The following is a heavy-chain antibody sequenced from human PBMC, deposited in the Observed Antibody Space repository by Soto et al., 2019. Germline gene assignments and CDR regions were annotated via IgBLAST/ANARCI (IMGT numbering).Heavy chain of an antibody. V-gene: IGHV3-30-3*01. J-gene: IGHJ4*02. CDR3: ARDPKTSGGQHWAFNYFDS. CDR1: GFSFSIFP. Sequence: QVQLVESGGGVVQPGRSLRLSCAASGFSFSIFPMHWVRQAPGKGPEWVALISYDGTNKFYADSVKGRFTISRDNSKSTLYLQVDSLRPEDAAVYYCARDPKTSGGQHWAFNYFDSWGQGTLVTVSS. CDR2: ISYDGTNK. D-gene: IGHD7-27*01.